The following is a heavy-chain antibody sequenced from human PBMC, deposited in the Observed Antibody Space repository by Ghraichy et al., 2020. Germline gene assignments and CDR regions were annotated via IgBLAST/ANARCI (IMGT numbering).Heavy chain of an antibody. CDR3: AILASYGADV. Sequence: SETLSLTCAVSGGSISSGDYSWTWIRQQPGKGLEWIGYLYHSGNGHYNPSLQSRVSFSVDWSKNQFSLTLTSVTAADTAVYYCAILASYGADVWGQGSTVTVSS. D-gene: IGHD3-3*01. V-gene: IGHV4-30-2*01. CDR1: GGSISSGDYS. J-gene: IGHJ6*02. CDR2: LYHSGNG.